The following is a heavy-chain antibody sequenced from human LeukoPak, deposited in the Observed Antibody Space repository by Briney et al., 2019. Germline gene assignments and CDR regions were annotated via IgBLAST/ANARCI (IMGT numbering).Heavy chain of an antibody. CDR3: ARDTAVEYDSSYSAPVILDYYYYYMDV. J-gene: IGHJ6*03. CDR2: ISAYNGNT. Sequence: GASVKVSCKASGYTFTSYGISWVRQAPGQGLEWMGWISAYNGNTNYAQKLQGRVTMTTDTSTSTAYMELRSLRSDDTAVYYCARDTAVEYDSSYSAPVILDYYYYYMDVWGKGTTVTVSS. CDR1: GYTFTSYG. V-gene: IGHV1-18*01. D-gene: IGHD2-15*01.